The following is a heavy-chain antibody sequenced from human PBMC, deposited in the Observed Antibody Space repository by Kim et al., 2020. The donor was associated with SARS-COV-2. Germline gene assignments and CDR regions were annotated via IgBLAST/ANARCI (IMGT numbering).Heavy chain of an antibody. V-gene: IGHV3-23*01. Sequence: GGSLRLSCAASGFTFSSYAMSWVRQAPGKGLEWVSAISGSGGSTYYEDSVKGRFTISRDNSKNTLYLQMNSLRAEGTAVYYCAKSGAKSYGDYGDYVDYFDYWGQGALVAVSS. CDR1: GFTFSSYA. J-gene: IGHJ4*02. D-gene: IGHD4-17*01. CDR2: ISGSGGST. CDR3: AKSGAKSYGDYGDYVDYFDY.